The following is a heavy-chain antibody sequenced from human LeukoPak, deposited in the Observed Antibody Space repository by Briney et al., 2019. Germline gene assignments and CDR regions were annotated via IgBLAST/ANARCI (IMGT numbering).Heavy chain of an antibody. Sequence: PGGSLRLSCVASGFTLRSYAMSWVRQAPGKGLEWVSTIVESGGSTYYADSVKGRFTISRDNFKNTLHLQMNSLRAEDTAVYYCAKWLRVATTFFDCWGQGTLVTVSS. CDR3: AKWLRVATTFFDC. D-gene: IGHD5-24*01. J-gene: IGHJ4*02. V-gene: IGHV3-23*01. CDR2: IVESGGST. CDR1: GFTLRSYA.